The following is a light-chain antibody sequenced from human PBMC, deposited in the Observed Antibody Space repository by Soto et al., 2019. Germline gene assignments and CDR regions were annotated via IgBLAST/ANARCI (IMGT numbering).Light chain of an antibody. CDR2: GAS. Sequence: EIVLTQSPGTLSLSPGERATLSCRASQSVSSSYLAWYQQKPGQAPRLLIYGASSRATGITDRFSGSGSGTDFTLTTSKMEPEDIVVYYCQQWTLGTWTKLAIK. CDR1: QSVSSSY. CDR3: QQWT. V-gene: IGKV3-20*01. J-gene: IGKJ2*01.